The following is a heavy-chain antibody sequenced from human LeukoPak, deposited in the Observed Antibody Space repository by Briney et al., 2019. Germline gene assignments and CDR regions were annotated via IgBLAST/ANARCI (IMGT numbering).Heavy chain of an antibody. CDR1: GGSVNSGSYY. V-gene: IGHV4-61*03. CDR3: ARRYSSGWYYYFDY. CDR2: IYYSGST. Sequence: SETLSLTCTVSGGSVNSGSYYWSWIRQPPGKGLEWIGYIYYSGSTNYNPSLKSRVTISVDTSKNHFSLKLSSVTAADTAAYYCARRYSSGWYYYFDYWGQGTLVTVSS. J-gene: IGHJ4*02. D-gene: IGHD6-19*01.